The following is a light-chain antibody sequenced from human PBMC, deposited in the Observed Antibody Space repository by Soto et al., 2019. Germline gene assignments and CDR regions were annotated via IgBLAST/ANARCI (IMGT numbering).Light chain of an antibody. V-gene: IGLV2-14*01. CDR3: NAYASTSARL. J-gene: IGLJ3*02. Sequence: QSALTQPASLSGSPGQSITISCTGTSSDVGAFNYVSWYQQHPGKTPKLIIYEVTNRPSGVSNRFSGSKSGNTASLTISGLQAEDGADYYCNAYASTSARLFGGGTKVTVL. CDR2: EVT. CDR1: SSDVGAFNY.